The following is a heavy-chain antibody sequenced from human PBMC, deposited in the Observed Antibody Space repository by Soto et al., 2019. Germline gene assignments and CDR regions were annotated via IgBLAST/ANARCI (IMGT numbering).Heavy chain of an antibody. CDR2: ISGSGGST. CDR1: GFTFSSYA. V-gene: IGHV3-23*01. J-gene: IGHJ4*02. Sequence: GGSLRLSCAASGFTFSSYAMSWVRQAPGKGLEWVSAISGSGGSTYYADSVKGRFTISRDNSKNTLYLQMNSLRAEDTAVYYCAKDLPLYCSSTSCYDDYWGQGTLVTVSS. D-gene: IGHD2-2*01. CDR3: AKDLPLYCSSTSCYDDY.